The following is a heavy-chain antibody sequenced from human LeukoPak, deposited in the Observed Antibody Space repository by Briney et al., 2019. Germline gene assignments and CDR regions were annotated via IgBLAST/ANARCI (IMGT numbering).Heavy chain of an antibody. J-gene: IGHJ6*02. CDR2: IWYDGSNK. Sequence: GGSLRLSCAASGFTFSSYGMHWVRQAPXXXXEWVAVIWYDGSNKYYADSVKGRFTISRDNSKNTLYLQMNSLRAEDTAVYYCARDLDYYYYGMDVWGQGTTVTVSS. CDR1: GFTFSSYG. V-gene: IGHV3-33*01. CDR3: ARDLDYYYYGMDV.